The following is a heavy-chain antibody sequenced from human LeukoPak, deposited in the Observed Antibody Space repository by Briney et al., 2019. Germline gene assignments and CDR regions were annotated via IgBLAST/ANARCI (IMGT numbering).Heavy chain of an antibody. V-gene: IGHV3-30-3*01. CDR1: GFTFSSYA. D-gene: IGHD3-9*01. Sequence: GGSLRLSCAASGFTFSSYAMHWVRQAPGKGLEWVALILYDGSNKYYADSVKGRFTISRDNSKNTLYLQMNSLRAEDTAVYYCASQDYDILTGYYFDYWGQGTLVTVSS. CDR3: ASQDYDILTGYYFDY. CDR2: ILYDGSNK. J-gene: IGHJ4*02.